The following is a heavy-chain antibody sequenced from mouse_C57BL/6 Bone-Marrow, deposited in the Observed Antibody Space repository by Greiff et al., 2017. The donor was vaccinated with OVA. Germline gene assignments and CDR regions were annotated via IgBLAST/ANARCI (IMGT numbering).Heavy chain of an antibody. CDR2: IYPRSGNT. Sequence: QVQLQQSGAELARPGASVKLSCKASGYTFTSYGISWVKQRTGQGLEWIGEIYPRSGNTYYNEKFKGKATLTADKSSSTAYMELRSLTSEDSAVYFCESGPCSSSNAMDYWGQGTSVTVSS. V-gene: IGHV1-81*01. J-gene: IGHJ4*01. CDR3: ESGPCSSSNAMDY. CDR1: GYTFTSYG. D-gene: IGHD1-1*01.